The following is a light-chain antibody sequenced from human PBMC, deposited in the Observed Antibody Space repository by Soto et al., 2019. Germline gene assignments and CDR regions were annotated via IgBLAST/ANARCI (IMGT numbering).Light chain of an antibody. V-gene: IGKV3-15*01. CDR2: GAS. Sequence: EIVMTQSLVTLSVSPGERATLSCRASQSVSSNLAWYQQKPGQAPRLLIYGASTRATGIPARFSGSGSGTEFTLTISSLQSEDFAVYYCQQYNNWPFTFGPGTKVDIK. CDR3: QQYNNWPFT. J-gene: IGKJ3*01. CDR1: QSVSSN.